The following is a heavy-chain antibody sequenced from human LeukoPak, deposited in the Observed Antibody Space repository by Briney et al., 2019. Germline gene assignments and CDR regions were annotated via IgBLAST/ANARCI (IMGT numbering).Heavy chain of an antibody. Sequence: ASVKVSCKASGGTFSSYGISWVRQAPGQGLEWMGWISAYNGNTNYAQKLQGRVTMTTDTSTSTAYMELRSLRSDDTAVYYCARDYVALVVITTDDRFDPWGQGTLVTVSS. CDR3: ARDYVALVVITTDDRFDP. CDR1: GGTFSSYG. V-gene: IGHV1-18*01. J-gene: IGHJ5*02. D-gene: IGHD3-22*01. CDR2: ISAYNGNT.